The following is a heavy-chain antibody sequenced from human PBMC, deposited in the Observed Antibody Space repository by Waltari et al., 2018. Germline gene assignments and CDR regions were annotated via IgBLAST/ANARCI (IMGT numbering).Heavy chain of an antibody. D-gene: IGHD1-1*01. Sequence: EVQLVESGGGLVQPGGSLRLSCAASGFIFSNYWMGWVRQAPGRGMEWVADIRHMGSEKYYVEYVKGRFTISRDNAENTLYLQMNSLRAEDTAVYYCAKDLGMGGGTTEFDHWGQGTLVTVSS. V-gene: IGHV3-7*01. CDR3: AKDLGMGGGTTEFDH. J-gene: IGHJ4*02. CDR2: IRHMGSEK. CDR1: GFIFSNYW.